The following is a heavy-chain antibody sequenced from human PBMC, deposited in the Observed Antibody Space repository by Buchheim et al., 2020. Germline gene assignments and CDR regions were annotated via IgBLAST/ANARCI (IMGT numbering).Heavy chain of an antibody. CDR3: ARDFTIFGVVP. J-gene: IGHJ5*02. CDR1: GFTFSSYA. Sequence: VQLVESGGGVVQPGRSLRLSCAASGFTFSSYAMHWVRQAPGKGLEWVSSISSISSYIYYADSVKGRFTISRDNAKNSLYLQMNSLRAEDTAVYYCARDFTIFGVVPWGQGTL. V-gene: IGHV3-21*01. CDR2: ISSISSYI. D-gene: IGHD3-3*01.